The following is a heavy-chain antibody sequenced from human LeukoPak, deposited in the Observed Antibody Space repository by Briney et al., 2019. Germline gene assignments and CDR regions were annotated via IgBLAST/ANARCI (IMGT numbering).Heavy chain of an antibody. CDR2: ISGSGGST. D-gene: IGHD3-22*01. CDR3: AKDLSSGYYYACDY. J-gene: IGHJ4*02. Sequence: GGSLRLSCAASGFTFSSYAVSWVRQAPGKRLEWVSAISGSGGSTYYADSVKGRFTISRDNSKNTLYLQMNSLRAEDTAVYYCAKDLSSGYYYACDYWSQGTLVTVSS. V-gene: IGHV3-23*01. CDR1: GFTFSSYA.